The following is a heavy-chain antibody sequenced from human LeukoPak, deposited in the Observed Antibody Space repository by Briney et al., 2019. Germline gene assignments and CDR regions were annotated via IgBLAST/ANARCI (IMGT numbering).Heavy chain of an antibody. D-gene: IGHD4-11*01. CDR1: GGSISSYY. Sequence: SETLSLTCTVSGGSISSYYWSWIRQPAGKGLEWIGRIYSSGNTNYNPSLKSRVTMSVDTSKNQFSLKLNSVTAADTAVYYCGREGTGTTVTKDWYFDLWGRGTLVTVSS. CDR2: IYSSGNT. V-gene: IGHV4-4*07. CDR3: GREGTGTTVTKDWYFDL. J-gene: IGHJ2*01.